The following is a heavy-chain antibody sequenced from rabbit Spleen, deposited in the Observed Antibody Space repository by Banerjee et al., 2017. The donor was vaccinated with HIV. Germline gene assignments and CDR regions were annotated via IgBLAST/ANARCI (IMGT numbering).Heavy chain of an antibody. CDR2: IHTRSGGSI. J-gene: IGHJ4*01. D-gene: IGHD7-1*01. Sequence: QEHLVESGGGLVQPEGSLTLTCTASGFSFSNNYYMCWVRQAPGKGLEWIGCIHTRSGGSIYYATWAKGRFTISKTSPTTVTLQMTSLTAADTATYFCVRDGDGTNIFWYFNFWGQGTLVTVS. V-gene: IGHV1S45*01. CDR3: VRDGDGTNIFWYFNF. CDR1: GFSFSNNYY.